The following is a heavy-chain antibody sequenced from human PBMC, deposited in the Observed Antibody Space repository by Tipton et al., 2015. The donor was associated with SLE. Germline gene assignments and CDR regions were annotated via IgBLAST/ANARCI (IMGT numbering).Heavy chain of an antibody. J-gene: IGHJ4*02. CDR1: GFSISSYY. V-gene: IGHV4-38-2*02. CDR3: ATFSQSRLFDY. Sequence: TLSLTCTVSGFSISSYYLGWIWQPPGKGLEWLGTIYHSGTTYYNPSLKSRLTLSIDTSKNQFSLKLSSVTAADTAVHYCATFSQSRLFDYWGQGRLVTVSS. CDR2: IYHSGTT. D-gene: IGHD3-3*02.